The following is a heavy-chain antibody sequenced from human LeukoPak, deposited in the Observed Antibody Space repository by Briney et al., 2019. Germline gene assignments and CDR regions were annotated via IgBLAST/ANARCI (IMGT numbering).Heavy chain of an antibody. V-gene: IGHV4-4*02. J-gene: IGHJ3*02. CDR2: IYHSGST. CDR3: ARDSPDYYGSGSYYAFDI. Sequence: SGTLSLTCAVSGGSISSSNWWSWVRQPPGKGLEWIGEIYHSGSTNYNPSLKSRVTISVDKSKNQFSLKLSSVTAADTAVYYCARDSPDYYGSGSYYAFDIWGQGTMVTVSS. D-gene: IGHD3-10*01. CDR1: GGSISSSNW.